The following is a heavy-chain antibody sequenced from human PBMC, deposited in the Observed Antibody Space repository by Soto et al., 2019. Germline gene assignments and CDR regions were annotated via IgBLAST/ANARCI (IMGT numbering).Heavy chain of an antibody. V-gene: IGHV5-51*01. J-gene: IGHJ6*03. Sequence: GESLKISCKGSGYSFTSYWIGWVRQMPGKGLEWMGIIYPGDSDTRYSPSFQGQVTISADKSISTAYLQWSSLKASDTAMYYCARRSIAAAGYYYYYYMDVWGKGTTVTVSS. CDR1: GYSFTSYW. CDR2: IYPGDSDT. D-gene: IGHD6-13*01. CDR3: ARRSIAAAGYYYYYYMDV.